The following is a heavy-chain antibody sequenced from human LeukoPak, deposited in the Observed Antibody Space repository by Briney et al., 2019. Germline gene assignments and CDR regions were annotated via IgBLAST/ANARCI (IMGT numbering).Heavy chain of an antibody. CDR1: GGTFSSYA. CDR3: ARNSPVRFLEWLFYYYYGMDV. Sequence: SVKVSCKASGGTFSSYAISWVRQAPGQGLEWMGRIIPILGIANYAQKFQGRVTITADKSTSTAYMELSSLRSEDTAVYYCARNSPVRFLEWLFYYYYGMDVWGQGTTVTVSS. D-gene: IGHD3-3*01. V-gene: IGHV1-69*04. J-gene: IGHJ6*02. CDR2: IIPILGIA.